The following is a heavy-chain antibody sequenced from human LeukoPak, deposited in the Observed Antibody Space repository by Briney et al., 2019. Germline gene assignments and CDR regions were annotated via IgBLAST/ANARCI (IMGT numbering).Heavy chain of an antibody. CDR3: AREGYYYGSGSYYAYYYYYMDV. Sequence: TLSPTSTLSAYSITIGYYGGGIRQATGKGLEWSGSIYHTASTYYNPYLKSRVTISVDTSKTQFSLKLSSVSAADTAVYYCAREGYYYGSGSYYAYYYYYMDVWGKGTTVTISS. J-gene: IGHJ6*03. V-gene: IGHV4-38-2*02. CDR1: AYSITIGYY. CDR2: IYHTAST. D-gene: IGHD3-10*01.